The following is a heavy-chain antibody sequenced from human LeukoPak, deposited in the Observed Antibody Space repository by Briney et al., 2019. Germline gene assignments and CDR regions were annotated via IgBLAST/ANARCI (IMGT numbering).Heavy chain of an antibody. CDR2: IKSKTDGGTT. D-gene: IGHD3-10*01. CDR1: GCTFINTW. Sequence: GGSLRLSCAASGCTFINTWMSWVRQAPGKGLEWVGQIKSKTDGGTTDQAAPVTDRFTISRDDSKNTLYLQMNSLKSEDTAVYYCTTLYGSGNYYWGQGTLVTVSS. J-gene: IGHJ4*02. V-gene: IGHV3-15*01. CDR3: TTLYGSGNYY.